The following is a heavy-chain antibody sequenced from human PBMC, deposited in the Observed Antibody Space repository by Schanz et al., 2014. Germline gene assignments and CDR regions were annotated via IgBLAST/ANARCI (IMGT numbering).Heavy chain of an antibody. CDR1: GFTFSSYG. CDR3: ARDAADFYDILTEEDY. CDR2: MSYDGSIK. Sequence: QVQLVESGGGVVQPGRSLRLSCAASGFTFSSYGMHWVRQAPGKGLEWVAAMSYDGSIKYYGDSVKGRFTISRDNAKNSLYLQMNSLRAEDTAVYYCARDAADFYDILTEEDYWGQGTLVTVSS. J-gene: IGHJ4*02. V-gene: IGHV3-33*01. D-gene: IGHD3-9*01.